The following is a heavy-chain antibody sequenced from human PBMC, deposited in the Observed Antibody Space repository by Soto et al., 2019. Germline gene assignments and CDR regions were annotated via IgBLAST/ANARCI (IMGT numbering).Heavy chain of an antibody. V-gene: IGHV1-18*01. J-gene: IGHJ3*02. CDR3: ARVDESTVTNDAFDI. Sequence: GASVKVSCKASGYTFTSYGISWVRQAPGQGLEWMGWISAYNGNTNYAQKLQGRVTMTTDTSTSTAYMELRSLRSDDTAVYYCARVDESTVTNDAFDIWGQGTMVTVSS. CDR1: GYTFTSYG. D-gene: IGHD4-17*01. CDR2: ISAYNGNT.